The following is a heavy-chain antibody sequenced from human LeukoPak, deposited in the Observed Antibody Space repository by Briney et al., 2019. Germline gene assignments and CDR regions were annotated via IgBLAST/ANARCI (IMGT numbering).Heavy chain of an antibody. V-gene: IGHV1-24*01. D-gene: IGHD3-10*01. Sequence: ASVKVSCKVSGYTLTELSMHWVRQAPGKGLEWMGGFDPEDGETIYAQKFQGRVTMTEDTSTDTAYMELSRLRSDDTAVYYCARDRDGESDHDYWGQGTLVTVSS. J-gene: IGHJ4*02. CDR3: ARDRDGESDHDY. CDR2: FDPEDGET. CDR1: GYTLTELS.